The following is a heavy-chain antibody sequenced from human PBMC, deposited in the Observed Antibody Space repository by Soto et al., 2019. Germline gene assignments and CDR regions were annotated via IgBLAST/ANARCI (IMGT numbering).Heavy chain of an antibody. D-gene: IGHD2-15*01. CDR1: GDTSTPYA. J-gene: IGHJ4*02. V-gene: IGHV1-69*14. CDR2: IIPIAGTP. CDR3: ARGYCVSSSCHSLDS. Sequence: QVQLVQSGAEVKTPGSSVTVSCKASGDTSTPYAISWVRQAPGQGLEWLGGIIPIAGTPTYAQKFQGRVTXCEDRSTSTTSMELTRLTSEDTAVYYCARGYCVSSSCHSLDSWGQGTPVTVSS.